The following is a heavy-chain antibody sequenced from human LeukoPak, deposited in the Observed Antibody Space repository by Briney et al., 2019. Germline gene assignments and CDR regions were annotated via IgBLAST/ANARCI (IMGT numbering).Heavy chain of an antibody. Sequence: ASVKVSCKASGYTFTSYYMHWVRQATGQGLEWMGLMNRNSGNTGYAQKFQGRVTMTRNTSISTAYMELSSLRSEDTAVYYCARGGGSAAAGYYYYGMDVWGQGTTVTVSS. CDR2: MNRNSGNT. CDR3: ARGGGSAAAGYYYYGMDV. J-gene: IGHJ6*02. D-gene: IGHD6-13*01. V-gene: IGHV1-8*02. CDR1: GYTFTSYY.